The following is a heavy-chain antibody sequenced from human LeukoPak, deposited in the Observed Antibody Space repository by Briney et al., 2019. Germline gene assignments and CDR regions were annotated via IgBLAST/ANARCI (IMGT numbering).Heavy chain of an antibody. CDR2: IIPIFGTA. CDR3: ARDSRYSYGSPGAFDY. Sequence: SVKVSCKASGGTFSSYAISWVRQAPGQGLEWMGGIIPIFGTANYAQKFQGRVTITTDESTSTAYMELSSLRSEDTAVYYCARDSRYSYGSPGAFDYWGQGTLVTVSS. CDR1: GGTFSSYA. D-gene: IGHD5-18*01. V-gene: IGHV1-69*05. J-gene: IGHJ4*02.